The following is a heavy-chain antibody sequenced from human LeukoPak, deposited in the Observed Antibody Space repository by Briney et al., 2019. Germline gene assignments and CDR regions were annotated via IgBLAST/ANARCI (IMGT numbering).Heavy chain of an antibody. D-gene: IGHD3-3*01. CDR1: GGTFSSYA. Sequence: GASVKVSCKASGGTFSSYAISRVRQAPGQGLEWMGGIIPIFGTANYAQKFQGRVTITADESTSTAYMELSSLRSEDTAVYYCARDPGDTIFGVVNDDYWGQGTLVTVSS. CDR2: IIPIFGTA. J-gene: IGHJ4*02. CDR3: ARDPGDTIFGVVNDDY. V-gene: IGHV1-69*01.